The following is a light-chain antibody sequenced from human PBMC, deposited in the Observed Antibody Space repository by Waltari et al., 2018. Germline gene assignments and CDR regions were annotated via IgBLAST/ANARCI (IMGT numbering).Light chain of an antibody. V-gene: IGKV3-11*01. CDR2: DTS. CDR1: QSLFHTNNKNY. CDR3: QQRSNWPPT. Sequence: DIVVTQSPDSLAVSLGERATINCKSSQSLFHTNNKNYLAWYQQKPGQAPRLLIYDTSNRATGIPARFSGSGSGTDFTLTISSLEPEDFAFYYCQQRSNWPPTFGQGTKVEIK. J-gene: IGKJ1*01.